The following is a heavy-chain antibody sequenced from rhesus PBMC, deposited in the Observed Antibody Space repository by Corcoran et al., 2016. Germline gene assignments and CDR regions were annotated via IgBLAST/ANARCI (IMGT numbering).Heavy chain of an antibody. D-gene: IGHD4-23*01. Sequence: QVQLQESGPGVVKPSETLSLTCAVSGHSISSGYDWSWIRQPPGTGLEWIGYIYGGSGSTNYNPSLKNRVTISKDTSENHFSLRLSSVTAADTAVYYCASGYNNYGAADYWGQGVLVTVSS. CDR1: GHSISSGYD. V-gene: IGHV4-76*01. CDR2: IYGGSGST. J-gene: IGHJ4*01. CDR3: ASGYNNYGAADY.